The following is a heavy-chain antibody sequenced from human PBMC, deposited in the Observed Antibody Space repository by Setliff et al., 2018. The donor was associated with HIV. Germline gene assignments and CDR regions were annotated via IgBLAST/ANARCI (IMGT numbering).Heavy chain of an antibody. CDR1: GGSFSGNH. Sequence: SETLSLTCTIYGGSFSGNHWSWIRQSPGNGLEWIGEVLYNGGTRYNPSLENRVSMSVDTSKNQFSLKLLSVTAADTAVYYCRVWILRDTSDIWGQGAVVTVSS. V-gene: IGHV4-34*12. CDR2: VLYNGGT. D-gene: IGHD1-1*01. CDR3: RVWILRDTSDI. J-gene: IGHJ3*02.